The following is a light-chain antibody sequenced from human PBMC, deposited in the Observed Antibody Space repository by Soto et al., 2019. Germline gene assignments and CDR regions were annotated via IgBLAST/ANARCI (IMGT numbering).Light chain of an antibody. Sequence: QSVLTQPPSVSGAPGQRVTISCTGSSSNIGAGYDVHWYQQIPGTAPKLLIYGNSNRPSGVPDRFSASKSGTSASLAITGLQAEDESDYYCQSYDSSLSGLYVFGTGTKLTVL. CDR2: GNS. CDR3: QSYDSSLSGLYV. V-gene: IGLV1-40*01. CDR1: SSNIGAGYD. J-gene: IGLJ1*01.